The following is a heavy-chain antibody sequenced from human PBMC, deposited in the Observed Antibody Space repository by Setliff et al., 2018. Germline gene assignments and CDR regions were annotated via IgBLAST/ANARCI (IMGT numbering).Heavy chain of an antibody. D-gene: IGHD3-3*01. J-gene: IGHJ6*03. CDR3: ARVTGFFYVDA. Sequence: PSETLSLTCTVSGDSISSRRSYWGWFRQPAGKGLEWIGQIYTSWSTNYNPSLKSRVTISLDASKNQFSLRLTSVTAADTAVYYCARVTGFFYVDAWGKGTTVTVSS. CDR2: IYTSWST. V-gene: IGHV4-61*09. CDR1: GDSISSRRSY.